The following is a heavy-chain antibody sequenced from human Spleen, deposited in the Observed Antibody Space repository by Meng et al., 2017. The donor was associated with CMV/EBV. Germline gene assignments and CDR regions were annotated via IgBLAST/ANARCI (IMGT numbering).Heavy chain of an antibody. CDR1: GFTLSTYA. CDR3: ARGHTYYGGSSPLEY. J-gene: IGHJ4*02. D-gene: IGHD2-15*01. V-gene: IGHV3-30*09. Sequence: GGSLRFSCAASGFTLSTYAMHWVRQAPGKGLEWVALISYEGTNQYYADSVKGRFAISRDDSKNTVYLQMNSLTSEDTAVYYCARGHTYYGGSSPLEYWGRGSLVTVSS. CDR2: ISYEGTNQ.